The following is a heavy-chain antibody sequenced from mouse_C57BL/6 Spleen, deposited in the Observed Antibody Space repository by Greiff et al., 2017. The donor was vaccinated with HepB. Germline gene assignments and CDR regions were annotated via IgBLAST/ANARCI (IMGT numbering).Heavy chain of an antibody. CDR2: IYPGSGST. V-gene: IGHV1-55*01. CDR1: GYTFTSYW. D-gene: IGHD1-1*01. Sequence: VQLQQPGAELVKPGASVKMSCKASGYTFTSYWITWVKQRPGQGLEWIGDIYPGSGSTNYNEKFKSKATLTVDTSSSTAYMQLSSLTSEDSAVYYCAKGAYGSSSFYYFDYWGQGTTLTVSS. J-gene: IGHJ2*01. CDR3: AKGAYGSSSFYYFDY.